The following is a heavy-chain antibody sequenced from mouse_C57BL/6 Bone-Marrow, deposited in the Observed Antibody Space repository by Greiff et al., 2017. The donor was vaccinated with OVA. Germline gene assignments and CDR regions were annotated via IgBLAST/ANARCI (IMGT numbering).Heavy chain of an antibody. Sequence: QVQLQQSGPGLVAPSQSLSITFTVSGFSLTSYAISWVRQPPGKGLEWLGVIWTGGGTNYTSALKSRLSISKDNSKSQVFLKMNSLQTDDTARYYCASHDYDLAWFAYWGQGTLVTVSA. CDR1: GFSLTSYA. J-gene: IGHJ3*01. V-gene: IGHV2-9-1*01. CDR2: IWTGGGT. D-gene: IGHD2-4*01. CDR3: ASHDYDLAWFAY.